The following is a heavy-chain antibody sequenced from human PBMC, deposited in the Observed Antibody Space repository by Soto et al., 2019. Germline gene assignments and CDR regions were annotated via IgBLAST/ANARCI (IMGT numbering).Heavy chain of an antibody. CDR3: ARYNSYAIDY. V-gene: IGHV4-59*01. CDR2: IHYSGTT. CDR1: GTSISSYY. J-gene: IGHJ4*02. D-gene: IGHD2-8*01. Sequence: SETLSLTCTVSGTSISSYYWSWIRQPPGKGLEWIANIHYSGTTNYNPSLASRVTLSVDTSKNQFSLRMTSVTAADRAMYFCARYNSYAIDYWGRGTLVTVSS.